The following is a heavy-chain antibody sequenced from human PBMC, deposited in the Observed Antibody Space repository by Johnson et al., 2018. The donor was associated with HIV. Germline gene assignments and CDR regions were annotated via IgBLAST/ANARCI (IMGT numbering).Heavy chain of an antibody. Sequence: QVQLVESGGGVVQPGRSLRLSCAASGFTFSSYAMHWVRQAPGKGLEWVSVIYSGGSTYYADSVKGRFTISRDNSKNTLYLQMNSLRAEDTAVYYCATFDAFDIWGQGTMVTVSS. V-gene: IGHV3-NL1*01. CDR3: ATFDAFDI. J-gene: IGHJ3*02. CDR2: IYSGGST. CDR1: GFTFSSYA.